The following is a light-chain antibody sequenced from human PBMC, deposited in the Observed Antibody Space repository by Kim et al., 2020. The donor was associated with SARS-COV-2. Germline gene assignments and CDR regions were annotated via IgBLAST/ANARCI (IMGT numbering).Light chain of an antibody. CDR2: DKN. J-gene: IGLJ2*01. Sequence: SSELTQDPAVSVALGQTVTITCRGDSLKTPYAGWSQQKAGKAPVLVLYDKNSRPSGVPDRFSGSTSGNTASLTITGAQAEDEAEYYCNSRDTTGYHVIFGGGTQLTVL. CDR1: SLKTPY. V-gene: IGLV3-19*01. CDR3: NSRDTTGYHVI.